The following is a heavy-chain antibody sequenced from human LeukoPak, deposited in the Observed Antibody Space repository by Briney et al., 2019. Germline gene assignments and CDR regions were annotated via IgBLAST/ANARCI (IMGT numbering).Heavy chain of an antibody. CDR2: IKSKTDGGTT. D-gene: IGHD1-1*01. CDR1: GFTFSNAW. J-gene: IGHJ4*02. Sequence: PGGSLRLSCAASGFTFSNAWMSWVRQAPGKGLEWVGRIKSKTDGGTTDYAAPVKGRFTISRDNSKNTLYLQMNSLRAEDTAVYYCAKVKAAKSTRQLFDYWGQGTLVTVSS. V-gene: IGHV3-15*01. CDR3: AKVKAAKSTRQLFDY.